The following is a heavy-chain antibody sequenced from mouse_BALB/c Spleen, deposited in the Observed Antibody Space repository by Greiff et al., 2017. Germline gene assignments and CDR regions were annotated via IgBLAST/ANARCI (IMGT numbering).Heavy chain of an antibody. Sequence: EVHLVESGGDLVKPGGSLKLSCAASGFTFSSYGMSWVRQTPDKRLEWVATISSGGSYTYYPDSVKGRFTISRDNAKNTLYLQMSSLKSEDTAMYYCASTKGYWGQGTTLTVSA. CDR2: ISSGGSYT. D-gene: IGHD1-3*01. CDR3: ASTKGY. J-gene: IGHJ2*01. CDR1: GFTFSSYG. V-gene: IGHV5-6*01.